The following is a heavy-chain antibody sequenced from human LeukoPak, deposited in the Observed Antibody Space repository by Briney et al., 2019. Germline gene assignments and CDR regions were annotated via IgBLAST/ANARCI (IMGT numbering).Heavy chain of an antibody. Sequence: GASVKLSCNSSGYASTFCYMHWVRHGPGQGLEWMGLVNPNSGGTNYAQKFQGRVTMTRDTSISTAYMELSRLRSDDTAVYYCARVVVVAATPGLEFDYWGQGTLVTVSS. CDR2: VNPNSGGT. CDR3: ARVVVVAATPGLEFDY. D-gene: IGHD2-15*01. V-gene: IGHV1-2*02. CDR1: GYASTFCY. J-gene: IGHJ4*02.